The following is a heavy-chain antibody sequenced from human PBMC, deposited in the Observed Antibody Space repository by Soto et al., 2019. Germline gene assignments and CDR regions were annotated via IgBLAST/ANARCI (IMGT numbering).Heavy chain of an antibody. V-gene: IGHV1-18*04. CDR3: ARDYGDYGY. CDR2: ISAYNGNT. CDR1: GYTFIDCC. J-gene: IGHJ4*02. D-gene: IGHD4-17*01. Sequence: ASVKVSCKASGYTFIDCCIHCVRQAPGQGLEWMGWISAYNGNTNYAQKLQGRVTMTTDTSTSTAYMELRSLRSDDTAVYYCARDYGDYGYWGQGTLVTVSS.